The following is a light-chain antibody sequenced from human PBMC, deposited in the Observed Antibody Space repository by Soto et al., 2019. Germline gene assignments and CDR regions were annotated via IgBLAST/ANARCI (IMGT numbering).Light chain of an antibody. Sequence: ETVMTQSPATLSVSPGERATLSCRASESVSSNLAWYQQKPGQAPRLLIHGASTRAADIPARFSGSGSGTEFTLTISSLQSEDFGVYYWQEYNNWPYTFGQGTKLEIK. CDR2: GAS. V-gene: IGKV3-15*01. CDR1: ESVSSN. CDR3: QEYNNWPYT. J-gene: IGKJ2*01.